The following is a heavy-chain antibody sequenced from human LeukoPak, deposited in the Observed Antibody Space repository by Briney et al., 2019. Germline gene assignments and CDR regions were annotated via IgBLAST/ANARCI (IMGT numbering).Heavy chain of an antibody. CDR1: GFTFSNNA. CDR2: ISGGGGET. CDR3: AKGKKGLLFVRGVDFDY. Sequence: GGSLRLSCAASGFTFSNNAMHWVRQAPGKGLEWVSSISGGGGETYYVDSVKGRFIISRDNSKNTLSLQMNSLRAEDTAVYYCAKGKKGLLFVRGVDFDYWGQGTLVTVSS. J-gene: IGHJ4*02. D-gene: IGHD3-10*01. V-gene: IGHV3-23*01.